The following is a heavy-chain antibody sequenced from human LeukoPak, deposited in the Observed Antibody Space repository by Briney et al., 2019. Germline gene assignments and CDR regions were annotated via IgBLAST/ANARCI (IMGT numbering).Heavy chain of an antibody. CDR1: GFTLSSYA. V-gene: IGHV3-23*01. Sequence: PGGSLRLSCAASGFTLSSYAMTWVRQAPGQGLEWVSGITSGGGTYYADSVKGRFTISRDNSKNTLYVQMNSLRAEDTAVYYCAKSVGSGSYYNNDCWGQGTLVTVSS. CDR3: AKSVGSGSYYNNDC. D-gene: IGHD3-10*01. J-gene: IGHJ4*02. CDR2: ITSGGGT.